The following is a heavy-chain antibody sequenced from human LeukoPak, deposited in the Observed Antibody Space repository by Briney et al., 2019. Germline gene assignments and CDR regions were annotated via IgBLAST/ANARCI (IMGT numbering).Heavy chain of an antibody. CDR1: GYSFSDNF. D-gene: IGHD4-17*01. V-gene: IGHV1-2*02. CDR2: INPNSGGT. J-gene: IGHJ4*02. Sequence: APVKVSCKASGYSFSDNFMHWVRHAPGQGPEWMGWINPNSGGTEYSQKFQGRVTMTRDTSISTVYLELSRLRSDDTAVYYCAREVYGDSSFDYWGQGTLLTVSS. CDR3: AREVYGDSSFDY.